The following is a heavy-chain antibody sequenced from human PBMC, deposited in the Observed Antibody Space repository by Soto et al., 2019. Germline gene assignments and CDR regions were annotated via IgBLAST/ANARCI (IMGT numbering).Heavy chain of an antibody. CDR3: ARGREWELRKLFDY. CDR2: INHSGST. CDR1: GGSFSGYY. V-gene: IGHV4-34*01. D-gene: IGHD1-26*01. Sequence: SETLSLTCAVYGGSFSGYYWSWIRQPPGKGLEWLGEINHSGSTNYNPSLKSRVTISVDTSKNQFSLKLSSVTAADTAVYYCARGREWELRKLFDYWGQGTLVTVSS. J-gene: IGHJ4*02.